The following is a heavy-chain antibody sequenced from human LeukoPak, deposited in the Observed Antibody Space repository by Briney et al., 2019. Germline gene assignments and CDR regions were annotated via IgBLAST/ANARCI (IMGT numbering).Heavy chain of an antibody. CDR2: ISGSGGST. D-gene: IGHD1-26*01. CDR1: GFIFSTYA. J-gene: IGHJ4*02. CDR3: ARGAVGASYFDY. V-gene: IGHV3-23*01. Sequence: GGSLRLSCAASGFIFSTYAMSWVRQAPGKGLEWVSAISGSGGSTYYADSVKGRFTISRDNSKNTLYLQMNSLRAEDTAVYYCARGAVGASYFDYWGQGTLVTVSS.